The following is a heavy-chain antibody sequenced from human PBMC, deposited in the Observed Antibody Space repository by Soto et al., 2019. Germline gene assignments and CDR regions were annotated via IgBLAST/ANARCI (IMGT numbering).Heavy chain of an antibody. V-gene: IGHV4-61*01. CDR1: GGSVSSGSYY. D-gene: IGHD4-17*01. CDR2: IYYSGST. CDR3: AVGDYPSNWFDP. J-gene: IGHJ5*02. Sequence: QVQLQESGPGLVKPSETLSLTCTVSGGSVSSGSYYWSWIRQPPGKGLEWIGYIYYSGSTNYNPSLKSRGTISVDTSKNQFSLKLSSVTAADTAVYYCAVGDYPSNWFDPWGQGTLVTVSS.